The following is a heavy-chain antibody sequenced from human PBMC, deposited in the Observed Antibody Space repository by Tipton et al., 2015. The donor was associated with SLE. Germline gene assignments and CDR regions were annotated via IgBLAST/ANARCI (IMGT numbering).Heavy chain of an antibody. D-gene: IGHD1-26*01. CDR2: IKQDGSEK. Sequence: SLRLSCAASGFTFSSYWMSWVRQAPGKGLEWVANIKQDGSEKYYVDSVKGRFTISRDNAKNSLYLQMNSLRAEDTAVYYCARLDSGSYGPGYFDYWGQGTLVTVSS. CDR3: ARLDSGSYGPGYFDY. V-gene: IGHV3-7*01. CDR1: GFTFSSYW. J-gene: IGHJ4*02.